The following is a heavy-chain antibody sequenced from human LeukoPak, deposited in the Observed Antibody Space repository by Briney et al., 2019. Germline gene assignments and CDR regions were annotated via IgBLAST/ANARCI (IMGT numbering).Heavy chain of an antibody. V-gene: IGHV4-39*01. Sequence: SGTLSLTCTVSGGSISSSSYYWGWIRQPPGKGLEWIERIYYSGSTYYNPSLKSRVTISVDTSKNQFSLKLSSVTAADTAVYYCARHYYDSSGYYAFFDYWGQGTLVTVSS. CDR2: IYYSGST. CDR1: GGSISSSSYY. D-gene: IGHD3-22*01. J-gene: IGHJ4*02. CDR3: ARHYYDSSGYYAFFDY.